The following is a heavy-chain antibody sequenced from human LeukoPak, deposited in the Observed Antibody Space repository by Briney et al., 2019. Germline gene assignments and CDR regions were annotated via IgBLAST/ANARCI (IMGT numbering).Heavy chain of an antibody. D-gene: IGHD7-27*01. CDR1: GFIFSSYG. Sequence: GGSLRLSCAASGFIFSSYGMHWVRQAPGKGLEWVALISSEGRKKLYADSVKGRLTISRDTSKNTLYLEMSSLRPEDTAVYYCARDFNWAMDYWGQGTLVTVSS. CDR3: ARDFNWAMDY. CDR2: ISSEGRKK. V-gene: IGHV3-30*03. J-gene: IGHJ4*02.